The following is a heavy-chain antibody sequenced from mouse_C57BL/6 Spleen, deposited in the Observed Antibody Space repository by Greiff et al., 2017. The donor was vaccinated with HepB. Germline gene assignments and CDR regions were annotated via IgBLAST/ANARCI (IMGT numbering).Heavy chain of an antibody. V-gene: IGHV1-50*01. CDR1: GYTFTSYW. CDR3: ARSGTGTVAWFAY. J-gene: IGHJ3*01. D-gene: IGHD4-1*01. CDR2: IDPSDSYT. Sequence: VQLQQPGAELVKPGASVKLSCKASGYTFTSYWMQWVKQRPGQGLEWIGEIDPSDSYTNYNQKFKGEATLTVDTSSSTAYMQLSSLTSEDSAVYYCARSGTGTVAWFAYWGQGTLVTVSA.